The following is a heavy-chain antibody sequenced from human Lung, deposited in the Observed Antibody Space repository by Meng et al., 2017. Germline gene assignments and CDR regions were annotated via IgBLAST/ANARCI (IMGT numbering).Heavy chain of an antibody. CDR1: GYNFPDYW. CDR2: IDPKSGDT. V-gene: IGHV1-2*06. Sequence: QVQLVQSGAEVKKPGASGKGSCKPSGYNFPDYWLHWVRRAPGQGLEWMGRIDPKSGDTHYAQRFQGRVTMTGDTSISTAYMELSGLRSDDTAMYYCARDEDISAAGKLFGDYWGQGTLVTVSS. J-gene: IGHJ4*02. CDR3: ARDEDISAAGKLFGDY. D-gene: IGHD6-13*01.